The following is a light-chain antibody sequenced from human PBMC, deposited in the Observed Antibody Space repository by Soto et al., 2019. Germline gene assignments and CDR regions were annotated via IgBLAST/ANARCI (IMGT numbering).Light chain of an antibody. J-gene: IGKJ3*01. CDR2: GSS. CDR1: ESVSRN. V-gene: IGKV3-15*01. Sequence: EIVMTQSPATLSVSPGERATLSCRASESVSRNLAWYQQKPGQAPRLLIYGSSTRATGIPARFSGSGSGTDYTLTISSLQSQDFSVFYCQQYNNWSPFTFGPGTKVDIK. CDR3: QQYNNWSPFT.